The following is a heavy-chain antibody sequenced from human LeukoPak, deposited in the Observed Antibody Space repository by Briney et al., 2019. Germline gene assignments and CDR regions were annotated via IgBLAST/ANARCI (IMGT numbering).Heavy chain of an antibody. V-gene: IGHV1-18*01. J-gene: IGHJ4*02. CDR2: ISAYNGNT. D-gene: IGHD3-22*01. CDR1: GYTFASYG. Sequence: ASVKVSCKASGYTFASYGISWVRQAPGQGLEWMGWISAYNGNTNYAQNLQGRVTMTTDTSTTTAYMELRSLRSDDTAVYYCATEGRPGYYYDSSGYPDYWGQGTLVTVSS. CDR3: ATEGRPGYYYDSSGYPDY.